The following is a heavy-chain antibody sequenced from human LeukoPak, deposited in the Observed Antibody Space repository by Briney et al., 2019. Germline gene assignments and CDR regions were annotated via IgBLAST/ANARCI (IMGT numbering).Heavy chain of an antibody. CDR2: ISGSGGST. J-gene: IGHJ4*02. D-gene: IGHD3-16*01. Sequence: PGGSLRPSCAASGFTFSSYATTWVRQAPGKGLEWVSGISGSGGSTYYADSVKGRFTISRDNAKNSLYLQMNSLRAEDTAVYYCARGRLLGDYFDYWGQGTLVTVSS. CDR1: GFTFSSYA. V-gene: IGHV3-23*01. CDR3: ARGRLLGDYFDY.